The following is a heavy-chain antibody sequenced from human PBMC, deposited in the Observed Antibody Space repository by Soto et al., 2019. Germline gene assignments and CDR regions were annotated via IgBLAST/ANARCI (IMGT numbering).Heavy chain of an antibody. CDR1: GGSIISYY. CDR2: IYYSGSGST. Sequence: SETLSLTCTVSGGSIISYYCICIRQSPWKGLEWIVYIYYSGSGSTNYNPSLKSRVSISVDTSKNQFSLKLTSVTAADTAVYYCARDRAGGDLDYWGQGTLVTVSS. V-gene: IGHV4-59*01. D-gene: IGHD2-21*02. CDR3: ARDRAGGDLDY. J-gene: IGHJ4*02.